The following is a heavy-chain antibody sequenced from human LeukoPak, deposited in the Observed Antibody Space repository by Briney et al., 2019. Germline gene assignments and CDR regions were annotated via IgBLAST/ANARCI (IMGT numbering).Heavy chain of an antibody. CDR2: VNPNSGNT. V-gene: IGHV1-8*01. Sequence: GASVKVSCRASGYTFTSYDINWVRQATGQGLEWMGWVNPNSGNTGYAQKFQGRVTMTRNTSIGTAYMELSSLRSEDTAVYYCARFVGYDASDYWGQGTLVTVSS. J-gene: IGHJ4*02. CDR1: GYTFTSYD. CDR3: ARFVGYDASDY. D-gene: IGHD5-12*01.